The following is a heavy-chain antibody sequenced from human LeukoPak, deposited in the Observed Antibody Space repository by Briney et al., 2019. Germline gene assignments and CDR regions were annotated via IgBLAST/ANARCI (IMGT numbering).Heavy chain of an antibody. CDR2: FDPESRET. D-gene: IGHD3-22*01. V-gene: IGHV1-24*01. CDR1: RFTLTELP. J-gene: IGHJ4*02. CDR3: SAGLGHYYNNRLHY. Sequence: ASVKVSCKVSRFTLTELPIHWVGQAPGKGLEWMGGFDPESRETTYAQKFQGRVTMSEDTSTDTAYMELTSLRSEDTAVYFCSAGLGHYYNNRLHYWGQGTLVTVSS.